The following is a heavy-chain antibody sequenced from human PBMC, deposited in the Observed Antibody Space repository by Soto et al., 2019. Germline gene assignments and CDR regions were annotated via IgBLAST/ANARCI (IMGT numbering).Heavy chain of an antibody. CDR1: RFTCSSYC. CDR2: ISYDGSNT. CDR3: VKARRGYSYGSPLDGLHGMDV. Sequence: GGSLRLSCAASRFTCSSYCMHWVRQAPGKGLEWVAVISYDGSNTYYADSVKGRFTISRDNSKNTLYLQMNSLRAEDTAVYYCVKARRGYSYGSPLDGLHGMDVWGQGTTVTVSS. J-gene: IGHJ6*02. D-gene: IGHD5-18*01. V-gene: IGHV3-30*18.